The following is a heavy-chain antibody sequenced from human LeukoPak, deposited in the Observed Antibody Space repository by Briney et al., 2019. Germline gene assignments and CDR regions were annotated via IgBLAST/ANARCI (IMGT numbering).Heavy chain of an antibody. J-gene: IGHJ4*02. CDR1: GYSFTNYW. CDR2: IYPGDSDT. CDR3: ARHSSRDHRYYFDS. V-gene: IGHV5-51*01. Sequence: GESLKISCKASGYSFTNYWIGWVRQMPGKGLEWMGIIYPGDSDTRYSPSFQGQVTISADKSITTAHLYWSSLRASDTAIYYCARHSSRDHRYYFDSWGQGTLVSVSS.